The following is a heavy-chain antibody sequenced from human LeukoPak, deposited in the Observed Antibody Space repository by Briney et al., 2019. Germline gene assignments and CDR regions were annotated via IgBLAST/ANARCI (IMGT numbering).Heavy chain of an antibody. CDR3: ARLGPGGHGEFDY. J-gene: IGHJ4*02. CDR1: GGSFSGYY. D-gene: IGHD3-10*01. V-gene: IGHV4-34*01. Sequence: SETLSLTCAVYGGSFSGYYWSWIRQPPGKGLEWIGEINHSGSTNYNPSLKSRVTISVDTSKNQFSLKLSSVTAADTAVYYCARLGPGGHGEFDYWGQGILVTVSS. CDR2: INHSGST.